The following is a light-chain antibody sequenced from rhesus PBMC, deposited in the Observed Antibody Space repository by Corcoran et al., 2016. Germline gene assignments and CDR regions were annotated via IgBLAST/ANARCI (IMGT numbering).Light chain of an antibody. CDR1: QGINHF. V-gene: IGKV1-66*01. CDR2: YTS. J-gene: IGKJ2*01. CDR3: QQYDNSPYS. Sequence: DIQMTQSPSSLSASVGDRVTITCRASQGINHFLTWYQQKPGKAPKPLIYYTSILETGVPSRFSGSGSGTDYTLTISSLQPEDIATYYCQQYDNSPYSFGQGTKVEIK.